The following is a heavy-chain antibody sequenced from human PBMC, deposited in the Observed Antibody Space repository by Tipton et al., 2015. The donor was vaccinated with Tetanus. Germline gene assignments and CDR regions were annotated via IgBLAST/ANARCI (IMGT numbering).Heavy chain of an antibody. CDR1: GFTFANYA. D-gene: IGHD3-16*01. J-gene: IGHJ4*02. CDR2: VSYTGGTS. CDR3: ARALYGGCDY. Sequence: SLRLSCAASGFTFANYAMSWVRQTPGKGLEWVSSVSYTGGTSYYADSVRGRVTISRDNSKNTLYLQMNSLRAEDTAVYYCARALYGGCDYWGQGTLVTVSS. V-gene: IGHV3-23*01.